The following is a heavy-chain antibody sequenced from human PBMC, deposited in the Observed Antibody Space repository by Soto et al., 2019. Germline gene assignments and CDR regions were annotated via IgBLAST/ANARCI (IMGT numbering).Heavy chain of an antibody. V-gene: IGHV2-5*02. CDR2: IYWDDDK. Sequence: QITLKESGPTLVKPTQTLTLTCTFSGFSLSSTSMAVGWIRQPPGKALEWLALIYWDDDKRYSPFLKSRLTITKDTSKNPVVLTMSNMDPVDTARYYCAHIVVAGLGYYFDYWGQGTLVTVSS. CDR3: AHIVVAGLGYYFDY. D-gene: IGHD6-19*01. J-gene: IGHJ4*02. CDR1: GFSLSSTSMA.